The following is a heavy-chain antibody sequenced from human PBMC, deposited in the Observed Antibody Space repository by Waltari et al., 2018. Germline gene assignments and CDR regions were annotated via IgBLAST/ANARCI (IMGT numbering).Heavy chain of an antibody. CDR2: ISHSGST. D-gene: IGHD2-21*01. CDR1: GYSISSGYS. V-gene: IGHV4-38-2*01. CDR3: ARHVWAYCGGDCYSRFAFDI. Sequence: QVQLQESGPGLVKPSETLSLTCAVSGYSISSGYSWGWIRQPPGKGLEWIGSISHSGSTYDNPSLKSRVTISVDTSKNQFSLKLSSVTAADTAVYYCARHVWAYCGGDCYSRFAFDIWGQGTMVTVSS. J-gene: IGHJ3*02.